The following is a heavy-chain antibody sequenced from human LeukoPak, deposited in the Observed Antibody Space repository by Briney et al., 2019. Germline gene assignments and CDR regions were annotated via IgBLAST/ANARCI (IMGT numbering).Heavy chain of an antibody. CDR2: INPSGGST. D-gene: IGHD2-2*01. V-gene: IGHV1-46*01. Sequence: GASVKVSCKASGYTFTSYYMHWVRQAPGQGLEWMGIINPSGGSTSYAQKFQGRVTMTRDMSTSTVYMELSSLRAEDTAVYYCARHLNYCSSTSCYHWFDPWGQGTLVTVSS. J-gene: IGHJ5*02. CDR3: ARHLNYCSSTSCYHWFDP. CDR1: GYTFTSYY.